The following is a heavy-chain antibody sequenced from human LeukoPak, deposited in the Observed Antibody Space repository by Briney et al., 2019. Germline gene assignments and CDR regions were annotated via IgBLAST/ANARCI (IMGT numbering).Heavy chain of an antibody. CDR2: IYRDGSS. CDR1: GLSVSSNY. D-gene: IGHD3-10*01. Sequence: GGSLRLSCVASGLSVSSNYMSWVRQAPGKGLEWVSVIYRDGSSYYAESVKGRFTISRDNSKNTLYIQMNSLRAEDTAVYYCARSMVRGDIWGQGTMVTVSS. J-gene: IGHJ3*02. CDR3: ARSMVRGDI. V-gene: IGHV3-66*01.